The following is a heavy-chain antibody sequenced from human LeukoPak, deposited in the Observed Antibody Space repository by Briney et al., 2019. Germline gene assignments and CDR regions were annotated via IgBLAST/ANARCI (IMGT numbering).Heavy chain of an antibody. D-gene: IGHD6-19*01. J-gene: IGHJ1*01. CDR3: AKVGRSSGWYGYFQH. Sequence: GGSLRLSCAASGFTFSSYAMSWVRQAPGKGLEWVSAISGSGGSTYYADSVKGRFTISRDNSKNTLYLQMNSLRAEDTAVYYCAKVGRSSGWYGYFQHWGQGTLVTVSS. V-gene: IGHV3-23*01. CDR2: ISGSGGST. CDR1: GFTFSSYA.